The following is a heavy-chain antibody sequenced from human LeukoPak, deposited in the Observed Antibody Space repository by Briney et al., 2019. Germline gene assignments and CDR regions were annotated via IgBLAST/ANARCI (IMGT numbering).Heavy chain of an antibody. D-gene: IGHD1-26*01. V-gene: IGHV1-2*02. J-gene: IGHJ6*03. CDR3: ARGQSEGYGGSYWSYYYYMDV. Sequence: GASVKVSCKASGYTFTGYYMHWVRQAPGQGLEWMGWINPNSGGTNYAQKFQGRVTMTRDTSISTAYMELSRLRSDDTAVYYCARGQSEGYGGSYWSYYYYMDVWGKGTTVTVSS. CDR2: INPNSGGT. CDR1: GYTFTGYY.